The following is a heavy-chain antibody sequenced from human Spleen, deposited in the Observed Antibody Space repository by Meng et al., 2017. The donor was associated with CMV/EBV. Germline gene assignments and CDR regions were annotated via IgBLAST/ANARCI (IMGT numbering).Heavy chain of an antibody. D-gene: IGHD5-12*01. Sequence: GGSLRLSCAASGFSFSNYAMGWVRQAPGKGLEWVSAISGTTDDTQYTDSVKGRFTISRDRSKNTLYLQMNSLRAEDTAVYYCAKEKTLEGSGYDSRVMDVWGPGTTVTVSS. CDR3: AKEKTLEGSGYDSRVMDV. CDR1: GFSFSNYA. V-gene: IGHV3-23*01. CDR2: ISGTTDDT. J-gene: IGHJ6*02.